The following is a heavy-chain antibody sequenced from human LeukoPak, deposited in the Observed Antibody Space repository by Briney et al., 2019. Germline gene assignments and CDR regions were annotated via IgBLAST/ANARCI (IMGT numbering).Heavy chain of an antibody. V-gene: IGHV3-33*06. D-gene: IGHD1-1*01. CDR2: IWYDGSNK. J-gene: IGHJ6*03. CDR3: AKGGPGYGYYMDV. CDR1: GFTFSSYG. Sequence: PGGSLRLSCAVSGFTFSSYGMHWVRQAPGKGLEWVAVIWYDGSNKYYADSVKGRFTISRDNSKNTLYLQMNSLRAEDTAVYYCAKGGPGYGYYMDVWGKGTTVTVSS.